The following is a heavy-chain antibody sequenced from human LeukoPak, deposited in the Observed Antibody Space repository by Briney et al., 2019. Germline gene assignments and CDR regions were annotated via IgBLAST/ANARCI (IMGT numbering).Heavy chain of an antibody. CDR1: GGSIRDTCFY. Sequence: PSETLSLTCTVSGGSIRDTCFYWGWIREPPGKGLEWIGTFYKDGSTFYNPSLKTRVLISADTSKNQFSLNLTSVTAADRAVYYCARQYYYYYMDVWGKGTTVTVSS. CDR3: ARQYYYYYMDV. CDR2: FYKDGST. J-gene: IGHJ6*03. V-gene: IGHV4-39*07.